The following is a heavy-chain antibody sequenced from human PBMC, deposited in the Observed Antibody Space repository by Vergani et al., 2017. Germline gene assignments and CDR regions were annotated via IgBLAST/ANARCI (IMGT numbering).Heavy chain of an antibody. D-gene: IGHD6-19*01. CDR1: GFTFSSYA. CDR2: ISGSGGST. CDR3: AKDSSGWTDYYYYYMDV. Sequence: VHLVESGGGVVQPGGSLRLSCAASGFTFSSYAMSWVRQAPGKGLEWVSAISGSGGSTYYADSVKGRFTISRDNSKNTLYLQMNSLRAEDTAVYYCAKDSSGWTDYYYYYMDVWGKGTTVTVSS. J-gene: IGHJ6*03. V-gene: IGHV3-23*04.